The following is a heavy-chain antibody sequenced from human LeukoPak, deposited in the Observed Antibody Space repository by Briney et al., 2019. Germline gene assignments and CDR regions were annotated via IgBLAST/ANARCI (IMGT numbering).Heavy chain of an antibody. Sequence: SETLSLTCTVSGGSISSGSYYWSWIRQPAGKGLEWFGRIYTSGSTNYNPSLKSRVTISVDTSKNQFSLKLSSVTAADTAEYYCARADYYDSSGQSFDPWGQGTLVTVSS. CDR1: GGSISSGSYY. CDR3: ARADYYDSSGQSFDP. CDR2: IYTSGST. J-gene: IGHJ5*02. D-gene: IGHD3-22*01. V-gene: IGHV4-61*02.